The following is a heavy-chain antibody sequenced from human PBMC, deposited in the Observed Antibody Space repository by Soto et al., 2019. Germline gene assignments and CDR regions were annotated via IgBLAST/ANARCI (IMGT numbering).Heavy chain of an antibody. CDR1: GYSFTNYW. J-gene: IGHJ4*02. CDR2: IYPGDSDA. Sequence: PGESLKISCKASGYSFTNYWIAWVRQMPGKGLEWVGIIYPGDSDARYSPSFQGQVTISVDKSINTAYLQWSSLKASDTAMYYCARHLYDYLDYCGQGTLVTVSS. D-gene: IGHD3-16*01. V-gene: IGHV5-51*01. CDR3: ARHLYDYLDY.